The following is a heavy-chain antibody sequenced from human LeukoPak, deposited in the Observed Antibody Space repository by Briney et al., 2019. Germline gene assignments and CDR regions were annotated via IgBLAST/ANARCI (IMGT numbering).Heavy chain of an antibody. D-gene: IGHD6-6*01. CDR3: ALSIAARPYWFDP. V-gene: IGHV1-8*01. Sequence: GASVKVSRKASGYTFTSYDINWVRQATGQGLEWMGWMNPNSGNTGYAQKFQGRVTMTRNTSISTAYMELSSLRSEDTAVYYCALSIAARPYWFDPWGQGTLVTVSS. CDR2: MNPNSGNT. CDR1: GYTFTSYD. J-gene: IGHJ5*02.